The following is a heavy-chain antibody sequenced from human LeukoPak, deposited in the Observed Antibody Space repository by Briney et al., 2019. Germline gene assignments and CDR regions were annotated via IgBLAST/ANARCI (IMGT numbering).Heavy chain of an antibody. J-gene: IGHJ6*02. Sequence: SETLSLTCAISDGSFTGYFWNWVRQAPGKGLEWIGDINHGGSTNYNPSLRSRVTMSVDTSKNQFSLELSSVTAADTAVYYCARVAIFGVVINAMDVWGQGITVTVSS. CDR3: ARVAIFGVVINAMDV. CDR2: INHGGST. D-gene: IGHD3-3*01. V-gene: IGHV4-34*01. CDR1: DGSFTGYF.